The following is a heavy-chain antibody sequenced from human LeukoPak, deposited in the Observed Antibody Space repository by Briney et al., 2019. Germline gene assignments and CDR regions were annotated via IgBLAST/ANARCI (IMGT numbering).Heavy chain of an antibody. D-gene: IGHD6-13*01. CDR2: VSWPSGSL. Sequence: GRSLSPSCAASGFTLADYAMHCVRQAPARGLEWGSGVSWPSGSLTYAAPVKGRLPIYRDNPKNSLYLQRASLRPQTTALNNCGETSSSGWYSLFDYWGQGTLVTVSS. CDR1: GFTLADYA. CDR3: GETSSSGWYSLFDY. V-gene: IGHV3-9*01. J-gene: IGHJ4*02.